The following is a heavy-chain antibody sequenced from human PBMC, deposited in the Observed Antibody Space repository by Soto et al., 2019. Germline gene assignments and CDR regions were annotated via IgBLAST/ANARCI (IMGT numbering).Heavy chain of an antibody. J-gene: IGHJ6*02. CDR2: IKQDGSEK. Sequence: GGSLRLSCAASGFTFSSYWMSWVRQAPGKGLEWVANIKQDGSEKYYVDSVKGRFTISRDNSKNSLYLQMNSLRAEDTAVYYCARVVAVAATHRYYYYGMDVWGQGTTVTVSS. CDR3: ARVVAVAATHRYYYYGMDV. D-gene: IGHD2-15*01. CDR1: GFTFSSYW. V-gene: IGHV3-7*01.